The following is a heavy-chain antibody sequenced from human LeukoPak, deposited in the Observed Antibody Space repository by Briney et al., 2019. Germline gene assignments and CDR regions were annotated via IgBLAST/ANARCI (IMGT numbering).Heavy chain of an antibody. CDR1: GFTFSSYG. CDR3: AKHDYGDLHYFDY. J-gene: IGHJ4*02. CDR2: IRYDGSNK. Sequence: GGSLRLSCAASGFTFSSYGMHWVRQAPGKGLEWVAFIRYDGSNKYYADSVKGRFTISRDNSKNTLYLQMNSLRAEDTAVYCCAKHDYGDLHYFDYWGQGTLVTVSS. D-gene: IGHD4-17*01. V-gene: IGHV3-30*02.